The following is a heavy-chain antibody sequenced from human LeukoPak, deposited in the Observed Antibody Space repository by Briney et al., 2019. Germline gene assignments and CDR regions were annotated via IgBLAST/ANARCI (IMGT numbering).Heavy chain of an antibody. CDR1: GGSISSYY. CDR2: IYYSGST. V-gene: IGHV4-59*08. Sequence: PSQTLSLTCTVSGGSISSYYWSWIRQPPGKGLEWIGYIYYSGSTNYNPSLKSRVTISVDTSKNQFSLKLSSVTAADTAVYYCARFPGYFDYWGQGTLVTVSS. CDR3: ARFPGYFDY. J-gene: IGHJ4*02.